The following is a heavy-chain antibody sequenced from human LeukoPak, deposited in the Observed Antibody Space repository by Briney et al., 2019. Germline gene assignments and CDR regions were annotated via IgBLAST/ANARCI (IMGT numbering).Heavy chain of an antibody. J-gene: IGHJ3*01. Sequence: PGGSLRLSCAASGFTFSHFGMHWIRQAPGKGLEWVAVIFYNGGNKYYGDSVKGRFTTSRDNSKNTHDLQMNSLRAEDTGVYYCARDRGGTYTVGGAFDVWGQGILVTVSS. CDR3: ARDRGGTYTVGGAFDV. CDR1: GFTFSHFG. D-gene: IGHD1-26*01. CDR2: IFYNGGNK. V-gene: IGHV3-33*01.